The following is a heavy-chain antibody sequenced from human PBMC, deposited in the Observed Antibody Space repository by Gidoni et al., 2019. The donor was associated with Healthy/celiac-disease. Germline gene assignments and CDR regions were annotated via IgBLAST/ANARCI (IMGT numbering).Heavy chain of an antibody. D-gene: IGHD5-12*01. Sequence: QLQLQESGPGLVKPSETLSLTCTVSGGSISCSSYYWGWIRQPPGKGLEWIGSIYYSGSTYYNPSLKSRVTISVDTSKNQFSLKLSSVTAADTAVYYCASVTSDIVATMGPTNYFDYWGQGTLVTVSS. CDR2: IYYSGST. V-gene: IGHV4-39*01. J-gene: IGHJ4*02. CDR3: ASVTSDIVATMGPTNYFDY. CDR1: GGSISCSSYY.